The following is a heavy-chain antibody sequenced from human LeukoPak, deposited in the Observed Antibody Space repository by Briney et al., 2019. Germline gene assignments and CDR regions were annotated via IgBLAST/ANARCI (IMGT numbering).Heavy chain of an antibody. Sequence: SETLSLTCSVSGGPITEYYWSWIRQPPGKGLEWIGYIYHTGSTNYSPSLKSRVTMSVDASRNQSSLKLFSLPVSVTPVYYFSXXXGSTXXXXXDXXXQXILVTVSS. D-gene: IGHD6-13*01. V-gene: IGHV4-59*03. CDR3: SXXXGSTXXXXXDX. J-gene: IGHJ4*02. CDR2: IYHTGST. CDR1: GGPITEYY.